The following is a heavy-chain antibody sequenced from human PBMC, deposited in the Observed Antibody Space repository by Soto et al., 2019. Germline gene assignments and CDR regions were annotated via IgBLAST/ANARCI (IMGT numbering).Heavy chain of an antibody. J-gene: IGHJ6*02. D-gene: IGHD2-21*02. V-gene: IGHV1-24*01. CDR1: GYTLTELS. CDR2: FDPEDGET. CDR3: ATEGLAYCGGDCFSYGMDV. Sequence: ASVKVSCKVSGYTLTELSMHWVRQAPGKGLEWMGGFDPEDGETIYAQKFQGRVTMTEDTSTDTAYMELSSLRSEDTAVYYCATEGLAYCGGDCFSYGMDVWGQGTRVTFYS.